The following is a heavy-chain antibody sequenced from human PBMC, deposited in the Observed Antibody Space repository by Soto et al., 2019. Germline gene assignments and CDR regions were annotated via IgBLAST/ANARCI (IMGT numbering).Heavy chain of an antibody. CDR2: VYYTGTT. CDR3: ARDLAAVPRAFDY. D-gene: IGHD6-13*01. Sequence: SETLSLTCTVSGGSISSYFYIWVRHPPGKGLEWIGSVYYTGTTDYNPPLKSRVTISVDTSKTQFSLNLRSVTAADTAVYYCARDLAAVPRAFDYWGRGTLVTVSS. J-gene: IGHJ4*02. CDR1: GGSISSYF. V-gene: IGHV4-59*01.